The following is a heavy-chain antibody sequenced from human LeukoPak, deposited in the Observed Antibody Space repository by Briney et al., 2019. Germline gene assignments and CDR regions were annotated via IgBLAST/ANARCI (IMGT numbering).Heavy chain of an antibody. CDR3: ARSQGGLYYDPTRDAFDI. D-gene: IGHD3-22*01. CDR2: IKQDGSEK. J-gene: IGHJ3*02. CDR1: GFTFSSYW. V-gene: IGHV3-7*03. Sequence: GGSLRLSCAASGFTFSSYWMSWDRQAPGKGLEWVANIKQDGSEKYYVDSVKGRFTISRDNAKNSLYLQMNSLRAEHTAVYYCARSQGGLYYDPTRDAFDIWGQGTMVTVSS.